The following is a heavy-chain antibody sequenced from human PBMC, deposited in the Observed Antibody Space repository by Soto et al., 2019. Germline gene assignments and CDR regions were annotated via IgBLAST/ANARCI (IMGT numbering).Heavy chain of an antibody. V-gene: IGHV4-59*01. CDR2: VYYTGST. CDR3: ARSVAVPGAHIAY. CDR1: GGSSSGSD. J-gene: IGHJ4*02. Sequence: PSETHCLTCSVAGGSSSGSDGSWIRQSPGKGLEWLGYVYYTGSTNYSPSLRSRVSISVDTSKNEFSLRLSSVTAADTAVYFCARSVAVPGAHIAYWGQGTQVTVSS. D-gene: IGHD6-19*01.